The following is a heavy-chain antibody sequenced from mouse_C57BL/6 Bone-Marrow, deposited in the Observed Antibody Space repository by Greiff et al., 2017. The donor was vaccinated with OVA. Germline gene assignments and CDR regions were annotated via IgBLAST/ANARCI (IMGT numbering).Heavy chain of an antibody. Sequence: EVQLQQSGPELVKPGASVKISCKASGYSFTGYYMNWVKQSPEKSLEWIGEINPSTGGTTYNQKFKAKATLTVDKSSSTAYMQLKSLTSEDSAVYYCARSRDLDAMDYWGQRTSVTVSS. D-gene: IGHD3-3*01. CDR2: INPSTGGT. V-gene: IGHV1-42*01. CDR1: GYSFTGYY. CDR3: ARSRDLDAMDY. J-gene: IGHJ4*01.